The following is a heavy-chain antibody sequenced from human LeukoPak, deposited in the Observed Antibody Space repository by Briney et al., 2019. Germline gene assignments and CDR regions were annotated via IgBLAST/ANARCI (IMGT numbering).Heavy chain of an antibody. CDR2: ISGSGDIT. V-gene: IGHV3-23*01. CDR1: GFTFSSYA. D-gene: IGHD6-13*01. J-gene: IGHJ5*02. Sequence: PGGSLRLSCAASGFTFSSYALSWVRQAPGKGLEWVSAISGSGDITYYADSVTGRFTISRDNSKNTLYLQMNSLRAEDTAVYYCAKGQGSSSWYNWFDPWGRGTLVTVSS. CDR3: AKGQGSSSWYNWFDP.